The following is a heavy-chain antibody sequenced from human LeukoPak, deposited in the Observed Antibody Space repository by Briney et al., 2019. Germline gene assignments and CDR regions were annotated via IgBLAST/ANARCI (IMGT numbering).Heavy chain of an antibody. Sequence: ASVKVSCKASGYTFTSYAMNRVRQAPGQGLEWMGWINTNTGNPTYAQGFTGRFVFSLDTSVSTAYLQISSLKAEDTAVYYCARDHCSGTSCYGCYFDYWGQGTLVTVSS. V-gene: IGHV7-4-1*02. J-gene: IGHJ4*02. D-gene: IGHD2-2*01. CDR1: GYTFTSYA. CDR2: INTNTGNP. CDR3: ARDHCSGTSCYGCYFDY.